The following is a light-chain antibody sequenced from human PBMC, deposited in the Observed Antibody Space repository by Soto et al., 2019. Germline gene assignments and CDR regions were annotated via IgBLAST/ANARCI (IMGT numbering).Light chain of an antibody. V-gene: IGKV3-11*01. CDR2: DTF. Sequence: EIVLTQSPATLSLSPGERATLSCRASRSISSFLAWYQQKPGQAPRLLIYDTFNRATGIPARFSGSGSGTDFTLTISGLEPEDCAVYYCQQRANWPPLTFDGGTKVEI. CDR3: QQRANWPPLT. J-gene: IGKJ4*01. CDR1: RSISSF.